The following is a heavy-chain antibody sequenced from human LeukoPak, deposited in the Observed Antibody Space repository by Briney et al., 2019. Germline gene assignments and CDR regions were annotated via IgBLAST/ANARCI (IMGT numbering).Heavy chain of an antibody. CDR1: GFTFDDYG. CDR2: INWNGGST. J-gene: IGHJ4*02. CDR3: VRIHRYRDYEDY. V-gene: IGHV3-20*04. D-gene: IGHD4-17*01. Sequence: PGGSLRLSCAVSGFTFDDYGMSWVRQAPGKGLEWVSGINWNGGSTSYADSVKGRFTISRDNAKKSLYLQMNSLRGEDTALYYCVRIHRYRDYEDYWGQGTLVIVSS.